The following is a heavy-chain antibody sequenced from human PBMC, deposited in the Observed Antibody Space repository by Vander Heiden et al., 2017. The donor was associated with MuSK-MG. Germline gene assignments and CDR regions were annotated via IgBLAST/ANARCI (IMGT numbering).Heavy chain of an antibody. CDR1: GYSFTSYW. D-gene: IGHD4-17*01. CDR2: IYPGDSDT. J-gene: IGHJ6*02. Sequence: EVQLVQSGAEVKKPGESLKISCKGSGYSFTSYWLGWVRQMPGKGLEWMGIIYPGDSDTRYSPSFQGQVTISADKSISTAYLQWSSLKASDTAMYYCARHVPTVVTHGGEHYYYYYGMDVWGQGTTVTVSS. CDR3: ARHVPTVVTHGGEHYYYYYGMDV. V-gene: IGHV5-51*01.